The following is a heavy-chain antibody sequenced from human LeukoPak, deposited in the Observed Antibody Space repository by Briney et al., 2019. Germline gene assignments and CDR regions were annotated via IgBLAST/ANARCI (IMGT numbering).Heavy chain of an antibody. CDR2: IYYNGNT. D-gene: IGHD1-26*01. J-gene: IGHJ6*02. V-gene: IGHV4-59*01. CDR1: DGSINSYY. CDR3: ARGRSNYYGMDV. Sequence: SETLSLTYSVSDGSINSYYWNWIRRPPGKGLEWIGYIYYNGNTNYSPSLKSRVTMSVDTSKNLFSLKVSSVTAADTAVYYCARGRSNYYGMDVWGQGTTVTVSS.